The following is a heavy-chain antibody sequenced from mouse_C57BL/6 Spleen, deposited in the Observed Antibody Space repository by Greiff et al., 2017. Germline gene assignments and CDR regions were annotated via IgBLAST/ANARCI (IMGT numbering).Heavy chain of an antibody. CDR3: ARWDYGSSHSYWYCDV. V-gene: IGHV1-81*01. CDR1: GYTFTSYG. J-gene: IGHJ1*03. D-gene: IGHD1-1*01. CDR2: IYPRSGNT. Sequence: QVQLQQSGAELARPGASVKLSCKASGYTFTSYGMSWVKQRTGQGLEWIGEIYPRSGNTYYNEKVKGKATLTADKSSSTAYMELRSLTSEDSAVYFCARWDYGSSHSYWYCDVWGTGTTVTVSS.